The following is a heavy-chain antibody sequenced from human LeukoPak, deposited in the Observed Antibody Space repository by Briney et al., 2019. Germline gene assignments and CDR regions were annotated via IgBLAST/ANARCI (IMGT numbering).Heavy chain of an antibody. CDR2: TYSRSKWYN. CDR1: GDSVSSNSAA. D-gene: IGHD3-22*01. Sequence: SQTLSLTCAISGDSVSSNSAAWPWIRQSPSRGLEWLGRTYSRSKWYNDYAVSVKSRITINPDTPKNQFSLQLNSVTPEDTAVYYCVRENYDSSGYSYWFDPWGQGTLVTVSS. V-gene: IGHV6-1*01. CDR3: VRENYDSSGYSYWFDP. J-gene: IGHJ5*02.